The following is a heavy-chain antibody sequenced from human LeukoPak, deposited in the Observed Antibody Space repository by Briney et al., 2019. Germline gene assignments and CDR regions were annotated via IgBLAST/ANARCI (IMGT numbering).Heavy chain of an antibody. V-gene: IGHV4-39*07. CDR2: IYYSGST. CDR1: GGSISSSSYY. Sequence: NASETLSLTCTVSGGSISSSSYYWGWIRQPPGKGLEWIGSIYYSGSTYHNSSLKSRVTISIDTSKNQFSLKLSSVTAADTAVYYCAREHLGYCSGGSCYGIDYWGQGTLVTVSS. D-gene: IGHD2-15*01. J-gene: IGHJ4*02. CDR3: AREHLGYCSGGSCYGIDY.